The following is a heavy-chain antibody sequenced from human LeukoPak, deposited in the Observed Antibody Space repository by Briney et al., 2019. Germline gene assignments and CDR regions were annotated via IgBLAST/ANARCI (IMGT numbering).Heavy chain of an antibody. CDR3: ARGPTAVADYYFDY. Sequence: ASVKVSCKASGYTFTSYDINWVRQATGQGLEWMGWTNPNSGNTGYAQKFQGRVTMTKDTSIGTAYMELSSLASEDTAIYYCARGPTAVADYYFDYWGQGALVTVSS. J-gene: IGHJ4*02. CDR1: GYTFTSYD. V-gene: IGHV1-8*01. CDR2: TNPNSGNT. D-gene: IGHD6-19*01.